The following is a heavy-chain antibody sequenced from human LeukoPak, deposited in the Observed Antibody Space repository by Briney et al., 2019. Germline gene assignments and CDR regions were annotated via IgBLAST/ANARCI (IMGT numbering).Heavy chain of an antibody. CDR1: GGSISSSSYY. CDR3: ARAGRGYSYGYYFDY. Sequence: TPSETLSLTCTVSGGSISSSSYYWGWIRQPPGKGLEWIGSIYYSGSTYYNPSLKSRVTISVDTSKNRFSLKLSSVTAADTAVYYCARAGRGYSYGYYFDYWGQGTLVTVSS. J-gene: IGHJ4*02. CDR2: IYYSGST. D-gene: IGHD5-18*01. V-gene: IGHV4-39*07.